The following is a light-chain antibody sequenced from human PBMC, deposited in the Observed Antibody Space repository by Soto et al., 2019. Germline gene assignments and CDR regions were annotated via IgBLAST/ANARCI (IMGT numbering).Light chain of an antibody. V-gene: IGKV3-20*01. CDR3: QQYGSTPRT. Sequence: EIVLTQSPGTLSLSPGERATLSCRASQSVSSSNLAWYQQKPGQAPRLLIYGASSRATGIPDWFSGSGSGTDFTLTISRLESEDFAVYDCQQYGSTPRTFGQGTKVEIK. J-gene: IGKJ1*01. CDR1: QSVSSSN. CDR2: GAS.